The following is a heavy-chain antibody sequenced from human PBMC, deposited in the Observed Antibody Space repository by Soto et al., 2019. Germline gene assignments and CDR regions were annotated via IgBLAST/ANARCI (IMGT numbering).Heavy chain of an antibody. CDR1: GFTFSSYV. D-gene: IGHD3-10*01. J-gene: IGHJ4*02. CDR2: ISGSGGLT. CDR3: AKVKDYFTSGSPKPG. Sequence: GGSLRLSCSASGFTFSSYVMSWVRQAPGKGLEWVSSISGSGGLTYYADSVKGRFTISRDNSKNTLYLQMNSLRADDTAIYYCAKVKDYFTSGSPKPGWGQGTLVTAPQ. V-gene: IGHV3-23*01.